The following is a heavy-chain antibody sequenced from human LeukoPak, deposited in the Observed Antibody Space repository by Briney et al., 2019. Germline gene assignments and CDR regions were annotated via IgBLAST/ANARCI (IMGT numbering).Heavy chain of an antibody. CDR1: GHTFTSYY. CDR2: INPSGGST. Sequence: ASVKVSCKASGHTFTSYYMHWVRQAPGQGLEWMGIINPSGGSTSYAQKLQGRVTMTRDTSTSTVYMELSSLRSEDTAVYYCARDSKARNYYDSSGGPYYFDYWGQGTLVTVSS. J-gene: IGHJ4*02. V-gene: IGHV1-46*01. CDR3: ARDSKARNYYDSSGGPYYFDY. D-gene: IGHD3-22*01.